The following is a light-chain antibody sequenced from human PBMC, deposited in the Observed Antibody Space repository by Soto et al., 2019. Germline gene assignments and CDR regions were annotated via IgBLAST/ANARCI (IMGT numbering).Light chain of an antibody. CDR2: GAS. J-gene: IGKJ1*01. CDR1: QSVSSSY. V-gene: IGKV3-20*01. Sequence: IVLTQSPCTLSLSPGERATLSCRASQSVSSSYLAWYQQKPGQAPTLLIYGASIRATGIPDRFSGSGSGTDFNLTISRLDPEDFAVYYCQQYGSSPGTFGKGTKVEVK. CDR3: QQYGSSPGT.